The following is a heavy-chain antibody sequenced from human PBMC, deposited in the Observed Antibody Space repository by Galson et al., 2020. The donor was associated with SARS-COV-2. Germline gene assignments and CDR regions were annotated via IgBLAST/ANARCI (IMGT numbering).Heavy chain of an antibody. CDR3: ARDPAPLYGDNYYYGMDV. CDR1: DVSMTSYY. J-gene: IGHJ6*02. V-gene: IGHV4-59*01. D-gene: IGHD4-17*01. Sequence: ETSETLSLTCSVSDVSMTSYYWSWIRQPPGKGLEWIGYISYSGSTNYNPSLRSRVTILVDLSKNQFSLKLSSVTAADTAMYYCARDPAPLYGDNYYYGMDVWGRGTTVTVSS. CDR2: ISYSGST.